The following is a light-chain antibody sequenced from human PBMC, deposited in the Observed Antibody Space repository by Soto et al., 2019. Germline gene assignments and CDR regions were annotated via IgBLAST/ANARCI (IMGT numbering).Light chain of an antibody. J-gene: IGKJ1*01. V-gene: IGKV3-15*01. CDR2: GAS. CDR1: QSVSSN. Sequence: EIVMTQSPATLSVSPGERATLSCRASQSVSSNLAWYQQKPGQAPRLLIYGASTRATGIPARFSGSGSGTEFTLTISSLQSEDFAAYYCQQYNNWPRRTFGQGTKVEIK. CDR3: QQYNNWPRRT.